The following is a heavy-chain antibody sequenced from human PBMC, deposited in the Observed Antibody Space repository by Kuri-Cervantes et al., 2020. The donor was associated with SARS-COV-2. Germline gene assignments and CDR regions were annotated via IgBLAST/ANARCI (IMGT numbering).Heavy chain of an antibody. Sequence: GGSLRLSCAASGFTFDDYAMHWVRQAPGKGLEWVSGISWNSGSIGYADSVKGRFTISRDNAKNSLYLQMNSLRAEDTAVYYCARAAGPNDYWGQGTLVTVSS. CDR3: ARAAGPNDY. CDR1: GFTFDDYA. CDR2: ISWNSGSI. J-gene: IGHJ4*02. V-gene: IGHV3-9*01.